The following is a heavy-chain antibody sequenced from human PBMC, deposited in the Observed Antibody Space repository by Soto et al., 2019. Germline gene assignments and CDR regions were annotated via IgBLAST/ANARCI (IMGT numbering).Heavy chain of an antibody. CDR2: ISKDGGDK. CDR3: AKDGYKYKYYSDY. V-gene: IGHV3-30*18. J-gene: IGHJ4*02. Sequence: PGGSLRLSSAASGFSFSRYGIHWVRQAPDKGLEWVAVISKDGGDKEYAESVKGRCTISRENSKSTVYLQMNSLRVEDTAVYYCAKDGYKYKYYSDYWGQGTLVTVSS. CDR1: GFSFSRYG. D-gene: IGHD5-18*01.